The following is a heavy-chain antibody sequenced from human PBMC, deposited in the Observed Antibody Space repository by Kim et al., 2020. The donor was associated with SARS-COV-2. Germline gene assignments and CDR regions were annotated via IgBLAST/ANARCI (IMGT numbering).Heavy chain of an antibody. J-gene: IGHJ4*02. CDR2: TI. D-gene: IGHD3-16*01. V-gene: IGHV3-48*01. CDR3: ARGRSYEPFDY. Sequence: TIYYANSVKGRLTITRDTATNSLDLQMNSLRAEETAVYYCARGRSYEPFDYWGQGTLVTVSS.